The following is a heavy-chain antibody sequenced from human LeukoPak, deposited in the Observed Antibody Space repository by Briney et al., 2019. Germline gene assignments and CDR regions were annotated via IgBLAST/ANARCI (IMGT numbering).Heavy chain of an antibody. CDR3: ASLTSHT. Sequence: PSQTLSLTCTVSGGSISSGGYYGSWIRQPPGKGLEWIGYVYHSGSTYYNPSLKSRVTISVDRSKNQFSLKLSSVTAADTAVYYCASLTSHTWGQGTLVTVSS. V-gene: IGHV4-30-2*01. CDR1: GGSISSGGYY. J-gene: IGHJ5*02. CDR2: VYHSGST. D-gene: IGHD3-3*01.